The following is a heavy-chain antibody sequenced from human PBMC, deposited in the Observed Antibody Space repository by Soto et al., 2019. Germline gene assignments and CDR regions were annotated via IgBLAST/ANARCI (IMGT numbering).Heavy chain of an antibody. J-gene: IGHJ3*02. Sequence: GGSLRLSCAASGFTFSSYWMSWVRQAPGKGLEWVANIKQDGSEKYYVDSVKGRFTISRDNAKNSLYLQMNSLRAEDTAVYYCVRDFPDFWSGRGGFDNWGQGRMVTDSS. CDR1: GFTFSSYW. CDR3: VRDFPDFWSGRGGFDN. CDR2: IKQDGSEK. V-gene: IGHV3-7*01. D-gene: IGHD3-3*01.